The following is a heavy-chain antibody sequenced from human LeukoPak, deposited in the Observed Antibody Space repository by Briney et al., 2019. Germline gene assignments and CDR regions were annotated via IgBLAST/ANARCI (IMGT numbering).Heavy chain of an antibody. CDR1: GFTFSSYG. J-gene: IGHJ6*02. CDR3: ARDRRIVGATNPAYYYYGMDV. CDR2: ISYDGSNK. D-gene: IGHD1-26*01. V-gene: IGHV3-30*03. Sequence: GGSLRLSCAASGFTFSSYGMHWVRQAPGKGLEWVAVISYDGSNKYYADSVKGRFTISRDNSKNTLYLQMNSLRAEDTAVYYCARDRRIVGATNPAYYYYGMDVWGQGTTVTVSS.